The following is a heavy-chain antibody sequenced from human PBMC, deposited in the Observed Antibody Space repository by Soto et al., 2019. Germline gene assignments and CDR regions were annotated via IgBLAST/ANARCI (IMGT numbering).Heavy chain of an antibody. CDR2: IYWDDDK. Sequence: SGPTLVNPTQTLTLTCTFSGFSLSTSGVGVGWIRQPPGKALEWLALIYWDDDKRYSPSLKSRLTITKDTSKNQVVLTMTNMDPVDTAPYYCAHRKLFVVRGVLDFDYWGQGALVTVSS. J-gene: IGHJ4*02. V-gene: IGHV2-5*02. D-gene: IGHD3-10*01. CDR1: GFSLSTSGVG. CDR3: AHRKLFVVRGVLDFDY.